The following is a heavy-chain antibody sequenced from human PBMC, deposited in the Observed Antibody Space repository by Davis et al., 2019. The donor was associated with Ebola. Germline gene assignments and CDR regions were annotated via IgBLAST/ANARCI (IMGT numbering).Heavy chain of an antibody. J-gene: IGHJ5*02. CDR1: GFTFSSYA. CDR2: ISGSGGST. CDR3: AKDSTTVTTGVNWFDP. Sequence: GESLKISCAASGFTFSSYAMHWVRQAPGKGLEWVSAISGSGGSTYYADSVKGRFTISRDNSKNTLYLQMNSLRAEDTAVYYCAKDSTTVTTGVNWFDPWGQGTLVTVSS. V-gene: IGHV3-23*01. D-gene: IGHD4-17*01.